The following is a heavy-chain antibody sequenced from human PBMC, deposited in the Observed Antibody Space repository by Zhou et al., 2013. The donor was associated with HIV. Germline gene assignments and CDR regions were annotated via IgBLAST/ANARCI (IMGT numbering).Heavy chain of an antibody. Sequence: QVHLVQSGPELKKPGASVKVSCKVSGYTLTDLLIHWVRQPPGSGPEWMGRFDPDDRETTYSQRFRGQSHHGPGTSLLTQPYLEATGLTPDDTAMYYCVIDRVLQQRLVEHSGYLGQGTLGLRLF. CDR1: GYTLTDLL. V-gene: IGHV1-24*01. D-gene: IGHD6-13*01. CDR2: FDPDDRET. J-gene: IGHJ4*03. CDR3: VIDRVLQQRLVEHSGY.